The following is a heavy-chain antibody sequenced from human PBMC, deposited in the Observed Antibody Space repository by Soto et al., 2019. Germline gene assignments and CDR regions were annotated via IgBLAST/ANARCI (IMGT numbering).Heavy chain of an antibody. CDR1: GGSISSSSYY. J-gene: IGHJ6*02. V-gene: IGHV4-39*01. Sequence: PSETLSLTCTVSGGSISSSSYYWGWIRQPPGKGLEWIGSIHYSGNTYYNPSFKSRVTTSLDTSKNQFSLKLNSVTAADTAVYYCTRPFGTTTFYFAMDVWGQGTTVTVSS. D-gene: IGHD1-7*01. CDR3: TRPFGTTTFYFAMDV. CDR2: IHYSGNT.